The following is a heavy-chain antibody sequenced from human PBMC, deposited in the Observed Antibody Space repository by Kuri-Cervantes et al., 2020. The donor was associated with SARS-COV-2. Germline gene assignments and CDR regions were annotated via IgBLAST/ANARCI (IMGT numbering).Heavy chain of an antibody. CDR1: GFTFSSYA. J-gene: IGHJ3*02. V-gene: IGHV3-30-3*01. D-gene: IGHD3-16*01. CDR3: AREESSTFGVVIQGLEAFDI. Sequence: GESLKISCAASGFTFSSYAMHWVRQAPGKGLEWVAVISYDGSNKYYADSVKGRFTISRDNSKNTLYLQMNSLRAEDTTVYYCAREESSTFGVVIQGLEAFDIWSQGTMVIVSS. CDR2: ISYDGSNK.